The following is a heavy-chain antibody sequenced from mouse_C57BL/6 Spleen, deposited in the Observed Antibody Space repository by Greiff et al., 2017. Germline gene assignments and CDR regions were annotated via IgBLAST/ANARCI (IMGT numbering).Heavy chain of an antibody. CDR1: GFSFNTYA. D-gene: IGHD1-1*01. CDR2: IRSKSNNYAT. Sequence: EVHLVESGGGLVQPKGSLKLSCAASGFSFNTYAMNWVRQAPGKGLEWVARIRSKSNNYATYYADSVKDRFTISRDDSESMLYLQMNNLKTEDTAMYYCVRVYYGSSYYWYFDVWGTGTTVTVSS. J-gene: IGHJ1*03. CDR3: VRVYYGSSYYWYFDV. V-gene: IGHV10-1*01.